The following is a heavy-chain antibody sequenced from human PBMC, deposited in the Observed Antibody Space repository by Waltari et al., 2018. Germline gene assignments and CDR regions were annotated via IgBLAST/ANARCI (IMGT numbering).Heavy chain of an antibody. J-gene: IGHJ6*03. Sequence: QLQLQESGPGLVKPSETLSLTCSVSGASITNSNSSWRWIRQPPGKGLEWIGSIYYRGSTYSSPSLKSRVTISLDTSKNQLSLKVSSVTVADTAIYFCARNMESPYNAPYYFYYMDVWGKGTTVTVSS. CDR2: IYYRGST. V-gene: IGHV4-39*01. CDR3: ARNMESPYNAPYYFYYMDV. D-gene: IGHD3-10*01. CDR1: GASITNSNSS.